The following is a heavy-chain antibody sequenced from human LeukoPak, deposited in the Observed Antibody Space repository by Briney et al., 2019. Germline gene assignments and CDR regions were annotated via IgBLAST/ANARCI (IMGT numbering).Heavy chain of an antibody. CDR1: GFTFSDHY. Sequence: PGGSLRLSCAASGFTFSDHYMDWVRQAPGKGLEWVGRSRNKANSYTTKYAASVKDRFTISRDDSKNSLYLRMNSLKAEDTAVYYCARTGYSYGSDYWGQGTLVTVSS. D-gene: IGHD5-18*01. CDR3: ARTGYSYGSDY. J-gene: IGHJ4*02. CDR2: SRNKANSYTT. V-gene: IGHV3-72*01.